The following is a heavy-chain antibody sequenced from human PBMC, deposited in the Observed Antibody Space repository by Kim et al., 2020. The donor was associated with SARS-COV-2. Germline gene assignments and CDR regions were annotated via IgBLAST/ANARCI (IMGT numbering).Heavy chain of an antibody. J-gene: IGHJ4*02. D-gene: IGHD1-26*01. CDR2: ISSSGSTI. V-gene: IGHV3-48*03. Sequence: GGSLRLSCAASGFTFSSYEMNWVRQAPGKGLEWVSYISSSGSTIYYADSVKGRFTISRDNAKNSLYLQMNSLRAEDTAVYYCARAEYSGSSPVDYWGQGTLVTVSS. CDR3: ARAEYSGSSPVDY. CDR1: GFTFSSYE.